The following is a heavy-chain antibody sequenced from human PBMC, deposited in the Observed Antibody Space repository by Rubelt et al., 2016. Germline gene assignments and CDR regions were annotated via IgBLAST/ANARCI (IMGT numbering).Heavy chain of an antibody. D-gene: IGHD3-10*01. V-gene: IGHV3-30*02. CDR2: IRNDGSND. J-gene: IGHJ4*02. CDR1: GFTFSSYG. Sequence: RGESGGGVAQPGGSLRLSCAASGFTFSSYGMHWVRQAPGKGLEWVAFIRNDGSNDYYADSVKGRFTISRDNSKNTLYLQMNSLRAEDTAVYYCAKINYNTWYGDFDYWGQGTLVTVSS. CDR3: AKINYNTWYGDFDY.